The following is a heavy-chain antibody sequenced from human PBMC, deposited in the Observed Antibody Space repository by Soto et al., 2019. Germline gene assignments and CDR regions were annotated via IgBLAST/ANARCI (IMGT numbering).Heavy chain of an antibody. CDR1: GYTFTAYY. CDR3: ARGSIIMTTINGDDYYNSGMDV. Sequence: GASVKVSCKASGYTFTAYYMHWVRQAPGQGLEWMGWINPNSGGTNYAQKFQGRVTVTRDTSITTAYMELSRLRSDDTAVYYCARGSIIMTTINGDDYYNSGMDVWGQGTTVTVSS. CDR2: INPNSGGT. D-gene: IGHD5-12*01. V-gene: IGHV1-2*02. J-gene: IGHJ6*02.